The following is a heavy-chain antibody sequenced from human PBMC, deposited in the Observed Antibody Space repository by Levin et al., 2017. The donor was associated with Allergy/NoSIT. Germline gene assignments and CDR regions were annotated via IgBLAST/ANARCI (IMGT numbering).Heavy chain of an antibody. J-gene: IGHJ4*02. D-gene: IGHD1-26*01. CDR1: GFTFSSYG. CDR3: ARDRRGELPGYYFDY. CDR2: IWYDGSNK. V-gene: IGHV3-33*01. Sequence: GESLKISCAASGFTFSSYGMHWVRQAPGKGLEWVAVIWYDGSNKYYADSVKGRFTISRDNSKNTLYLQMNSLRAEDTAVYYCARDRRGELPGYYFDYWGQGTLVTVSS.